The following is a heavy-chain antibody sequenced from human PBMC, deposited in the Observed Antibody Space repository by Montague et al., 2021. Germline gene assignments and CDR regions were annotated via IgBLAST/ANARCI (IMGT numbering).Heavy chain of an antibody. CDR3: AVGSESAWELLHH. V-gene: IGHV4-4*09. Sequence: SETLSLTCAVSGGSISTYYWTWNRQSPGKGLEYIGYFAQSVASGASGSTNYHPSLRGRVTVSVDSSKNQVSLKMTSVTAADTAIYYCAVGSESAWELLHHWGQGILVTVSS. J-gene: IGHJ5*02. CDR1: GGSISTYY. CDR2: FAQSVASGASGST. D-gene: IGHD1-26*01.